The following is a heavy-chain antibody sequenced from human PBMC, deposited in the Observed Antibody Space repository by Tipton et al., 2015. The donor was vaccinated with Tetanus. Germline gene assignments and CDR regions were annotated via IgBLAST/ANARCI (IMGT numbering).Heavy chain of an antibody. V-gene: IGHV4-30-2*01. CDR1: GDSLSTGFYS. Sequence: TLSLTCAVSGDSLSTGFYSWSWIRQPPGKGLEWIGYIYHTGSTYYNPALQSRVIMSVDMSKNQFSLRLKSLTAADTAVYFCARAGKVHTFDHWGQGILVTVSS. J-gene: IGHJ4*02. CDR3: ARAGKVHTFDH. CDR2: IYHTGST.